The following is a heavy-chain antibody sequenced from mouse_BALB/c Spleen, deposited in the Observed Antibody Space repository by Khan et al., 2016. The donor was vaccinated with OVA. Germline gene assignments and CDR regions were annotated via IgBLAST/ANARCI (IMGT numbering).Heavy chain of an antibody. D-gene: IGHD2-14*01. CDR1: GYSITSDYA. Sequence: EVQLVESGPGLVKPSQSLSLTCTVTGYSITSDYAWNWIRQFPGNKLELMGYISSTGSTSYNPSLKSRISITRDTSKNQFFLQLKSVTTEDTATYYCARSLYYSYGYALDCWGRGTSVTVSS. CDR2: ISSTGST. CDR3: ARSLYYSYGYALDC. V-gene: IGHV3-2*02. J-gene: IGHJ4*01.